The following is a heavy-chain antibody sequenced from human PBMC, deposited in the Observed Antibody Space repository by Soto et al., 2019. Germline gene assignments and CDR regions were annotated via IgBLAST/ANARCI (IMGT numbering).Heavy chain of an antibody. D-gene: IGHD4-17*01. V-gene: IGHV1-69*06. CDR2: IIPIFGTA. CDR3: ARGATVGTPGGVSPFDI. CDR1: GGTFSSYA. J-gene: IGHJ3*02. Sequence: QVQLVQSGAEVKKPGSSVKVSCKASGGTFSSYAISWVRQAPGQGLAWMGGIIPIFGTANCAQKFQGRVTITADKSTSPAYLELSSLRSEDTAVYYCARGATVGTPGGVSPFDIWGEGTMVT.